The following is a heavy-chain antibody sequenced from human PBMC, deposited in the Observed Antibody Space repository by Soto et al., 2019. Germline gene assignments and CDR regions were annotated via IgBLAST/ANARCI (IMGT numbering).Heavy chain of an antibody. CDR1: GFSVRFNY. CDR3: ARVSFSNDYDNYYMDV. CDR2: TYTGGDT. D-gene: IGHD4-4*01. J-gene: IGHJ6*03. Sequence: EVQVVESGGGLVQPGGSLRLSCAASGFSVRFNYMTWVRQAPGKGLEWVSVTYTGGDTDYADSVKGRFTTSRDNSKNMLYLEVSSLRAEDTAVYYCARVSFSNDYDNYYMDVWGKGTTVTVSS. V-gene: IGHV3-66*01.